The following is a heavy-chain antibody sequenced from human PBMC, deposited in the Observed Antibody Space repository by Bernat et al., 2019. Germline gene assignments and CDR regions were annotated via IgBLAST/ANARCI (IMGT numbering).Heavy chain of an antibody. CDR2: ISSSSSTI. D-gene: IGHD2-15*01. Sequence: EVQLVESGGGLVQPGGSLRLSCAASGFTFSSYSMNWVRQAPGKGLEWVSYISSSSSTIYYADSVKGRFTISRDNAKNSLYLQMNSLRAEDTAVYYCARELVDGAAPVGGRGDYWGQGTLVTVSS. CDR1: GFTFSSYS. J-gene: IGHJ4*02. CDR3: ARELVDGAAPVGGRGDY. V-gene: IGHV3-48*01.